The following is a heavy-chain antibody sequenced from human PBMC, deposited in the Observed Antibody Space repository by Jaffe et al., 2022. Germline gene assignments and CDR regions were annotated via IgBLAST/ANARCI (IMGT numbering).Heavy chain of an antibody. CDR3: ARDQEDLTPAAFDI. Sequence: EVQLVESGGGLVQPGGSLRLSCAASGFTFSRYWMQWVRQAPGKGLVWVSRIDTDGSITTYAGSVKGRFTISRDNARNALYLQMNSLRAEDTAVYYCARDQEDLTPAAFDIWGQGTKVTVSS. CDR2: IDTDGSIT. V-gene: IGHV3-74*01. CDR1: GFTFSRYW. D-gene: IGHD7-27*01. J-gene: IGHJ3*02.